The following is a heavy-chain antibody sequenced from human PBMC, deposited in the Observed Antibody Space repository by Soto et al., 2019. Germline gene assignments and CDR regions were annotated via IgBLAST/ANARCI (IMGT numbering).Heavy chain of an antibody. CDR3: ARGREFDS. Sequence: KTSETLSLTCTVSCGSISSGGYYWSWIRQPPGKGLEWIGYIFPSGTTYYNPSLKSRVSISIDVSKSQFSLNLRSLTAADTAVYYCARGREFDSWGQGTLVTVSS. J-gene: IGHJ4*02. V-gene: IGHV4-30-2*01. CDR2: IFPSGTT. CDR1: CGSISSGGYY.